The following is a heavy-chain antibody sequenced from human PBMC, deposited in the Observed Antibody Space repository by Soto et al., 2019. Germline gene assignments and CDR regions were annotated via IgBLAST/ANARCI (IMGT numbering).Heavy chain of an antibody. D-gene: IGHD4-17*01. Sequence: GGSLRLSCAASGFRFDDYAMHWVRQAPGKGLEWVSGISWSSGSIGCAASVKGRFTISRDNDGNSLFLQMNGLRSDDTALYYCARTTVTTGFYYGMDLWGQGTMVTVSS. V-gene: IGHV3-9*01. CDR3: ARTTVTTGFYYGMDL. J-gene: IGHJ6*02. CDR2: ISWSSGSI. CDR1: GFRFDDYA.